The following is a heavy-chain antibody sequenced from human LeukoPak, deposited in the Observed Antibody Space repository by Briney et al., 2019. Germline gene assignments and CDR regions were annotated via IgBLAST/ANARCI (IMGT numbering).Heavy chain of an antibody. V-gene: IGHV1-69*04. Sequence: SVKVSCKASGYTFTSYGISWVRQAPGQGLEWMGRIIPILGIANYAQKFQGRVTITADTSTSTAYMELSSLRSEDTAVYYCARQYCGGDCYPGDADYWGQGTLVTVSS. CDR2: IIPILGIA. CDR3: ARQYCGGDCYPGDADY. J-gene: IGHJ4*02. CDR1: GYTFTSYG. D-gene: IGHD2-21*02.